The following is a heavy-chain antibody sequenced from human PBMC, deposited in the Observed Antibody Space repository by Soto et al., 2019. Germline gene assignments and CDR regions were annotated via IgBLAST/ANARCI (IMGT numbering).Heavy chain of an antibody. Sequence: PSETLSLTCTVSGGSISSGDYYWSWIRQPPGKGLEWIGYIYYSGSTYYNPSLKSRVTISVDTSKNQFSLKLSSVTAADTAVYYCARTDLSTKADPCGQGTLVTVSS. V-gene: IGHV4-30-4*01. CDR3: ARTDLSTKADP. CDR1: GGSISSGDYY. J-gene: IGHJ5*02. CDR2: IYYSGST. D-gene: IGHD2-8*01.